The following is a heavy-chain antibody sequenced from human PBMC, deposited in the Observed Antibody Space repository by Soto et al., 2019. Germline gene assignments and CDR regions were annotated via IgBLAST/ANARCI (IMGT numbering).Heavy chain of an antibody. CDR2: IQDDGGDE. Sequence: EVQLVESGGGLVQPGGSLRLSCAASGFTFSPYWMSWFRQIPGKGLEWVAIIQDDGGDEHYLEAVRGRFTISIDNAKKSLYLALDSLRVEDTAVYYCAGGSGWISDSWGQGTLVTVSS. CDR3: AGGSGWISDS. CDR1: GFTFSPYW. J-gene: IGHJ4*02. D-gene: IGHD6-19*01. V-gene: IGHV3-7*05.